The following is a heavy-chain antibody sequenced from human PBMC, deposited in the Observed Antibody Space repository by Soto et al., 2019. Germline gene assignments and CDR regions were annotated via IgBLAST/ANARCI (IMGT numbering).Heavy chain of an antibody. D-gene: IGHD1-1*01. V-gene: IGHV1-3*01. CDR1: GCNFTSYS. CDR3: ARENAPQSGSYYDS. CDR2: VTAGGGQT. J-gene: IGHJ4*02. Sequence: ASVTVSCPTSGCNFTSYSIHWVRQAPGQRFEWMGWVTAGGGQTDYSQNFQGRVTISRDTSARTAYMELRSLRAEHTAVYFCARENAPQSGSYYDSWGQGTQVTVSS.